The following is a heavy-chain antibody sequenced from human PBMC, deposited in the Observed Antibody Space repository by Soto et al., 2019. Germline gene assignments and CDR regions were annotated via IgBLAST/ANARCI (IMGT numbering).Heavy chain of an antibody. J-gene: IGHJ4*02. CDR1: GFTFSSYW. CDR2: IKQDGSEK. D-gene: IGHD3-22*01. Sequence: GGSLRLSCAASGFTFSSYWMSWVRQAPGKGLEWVANIKQDGSEKYYVDSVKGRFTISRDNAKNSLYLQMNSLRAEDTAVYYCARADSSGYYSAFFDYWGQGTLVTVSS. V-gene: IGHV3-7*05. CDR3: ARADSSGYYSAFFDY.